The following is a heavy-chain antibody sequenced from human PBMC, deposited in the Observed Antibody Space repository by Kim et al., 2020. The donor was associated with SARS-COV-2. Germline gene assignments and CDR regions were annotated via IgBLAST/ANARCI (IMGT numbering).Heavy chain of an antibody. CDR1: GGSISSGANY. CDR2: IYCSRSS. CDR3: TGWDYTTKTDAITDAF. V-gene: IGHV4-31*01. D-gene: IGHD2-2*02. J-gene: IGHJ3*01. Sequence: SETLSLTCTVSGGSISSGANYWSRIRQHPGKGLEWIGYIYCSRSSYYNPSHKRPVTISIDTSKSQYPLKLSSVTAADTVVYCSTGWDYTTKTDAITDAF.